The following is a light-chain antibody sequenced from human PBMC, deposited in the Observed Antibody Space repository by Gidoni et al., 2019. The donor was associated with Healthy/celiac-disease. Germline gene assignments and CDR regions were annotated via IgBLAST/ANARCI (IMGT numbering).Light chain of an antibody. Sequence: DIVMTQSPLSLPVTPGEPASISCRSSQSLLHSNGYNCLDWYLQKPGQSPQLLIYLGSNRASGVPDRFSGSGSGTDFTLKISRVEAEDVGVYYCMQALQTPLTFGGXTKVEIK. V-gene: IGKV2-28*01. CDR3: MQALQTPLT. CDR1: QSLLHSNGYNC. CDR2: LGS. J-gene: IGKJ4*01.